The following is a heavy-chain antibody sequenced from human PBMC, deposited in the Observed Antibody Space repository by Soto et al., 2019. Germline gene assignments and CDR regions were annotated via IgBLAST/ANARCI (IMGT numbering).Heavy chain of an antibody. CDR2: IYTSGST. V-gene: IGHV4-4*07. Sequence: SETLSLTCTVSGGSISSYYWSWIRQPAGKGLEWIGRIYTSGSTNYNPSLKSRVTMSVDTSKNQFSLKLSSVTAADTAVYYCARSATYYEYVWGSYRTKPSDCWGRGTLVIVSS. J-gene: IGHJ4*02. CDR3: ARSATYYEYVWGSYRTKPSDC. CDR1: GGSISSYY. D-gene: IGHD3-16*02.